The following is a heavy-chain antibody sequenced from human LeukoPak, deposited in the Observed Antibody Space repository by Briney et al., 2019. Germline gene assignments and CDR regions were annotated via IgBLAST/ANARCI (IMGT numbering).Heavy chain of an antibody. D-gene: IGHD3-10*01. CDR2: INHSGST. CDR3: ARGPQVLLWFGESIKGPYNWFDP. Sequence: PSETLSLTCAVYGGSFSGYYWSWIRQPPGKGLEWIGEINHSGSTNYNPSLKSRVTISVDTSKNQFSLKLSSVTAADTAVYYCARGPQVLLWFGESIKGPYNWFDPWGQGTLVTVSS. J-gene: IGHJ5*02. CDR1: GGSFSGYY. V-gene: IGHV4-34*01.